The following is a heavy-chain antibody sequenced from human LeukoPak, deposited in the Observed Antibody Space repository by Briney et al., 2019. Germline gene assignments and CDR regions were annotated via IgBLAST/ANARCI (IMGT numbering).Heavy chain of an antibody. CDR2: MNPNSGNT. Sequence: PLASVKVSCKASGYTFTSYDINWVRQATGQGLEWMGWMNPNSGNTGYAQKFQGRVTITRNTSISTAYMELSSLRSEDTAVYYCARGVTGTTFRRNGYYYYMDVWGKGTTVTVSS. CDR3: ARGVTGTTFRRNGYYYYMDV. CDR1: GYTFTSYD. J-gene: IGHJ6*03. V-gene: IGHV1-8*03. D-gene: IGHD1-7*01.